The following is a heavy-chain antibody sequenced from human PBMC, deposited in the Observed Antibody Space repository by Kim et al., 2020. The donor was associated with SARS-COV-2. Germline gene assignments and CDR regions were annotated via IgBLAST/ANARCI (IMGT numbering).Heavy chain of an antibody. Sequence: GGSLRLSCAASGFTFSSFAMTWVRQAPGKGLEWVSGISGSGDNTYYPDSVKGRFTISRDNSKNTLYLQMNSLRGEDTAVYYCAKMGAWFGELSIDRAGGGVWGQGTTVTVSS. CDR3: AKMGAWFGELSIDRAGGGV. V-gene: IGHV3-23*01. D-gene: IGHD3-10*01. CDR2: ISGSGDNT. CDR1: GFTFSSFA. J-gene: IGHJ6*02.